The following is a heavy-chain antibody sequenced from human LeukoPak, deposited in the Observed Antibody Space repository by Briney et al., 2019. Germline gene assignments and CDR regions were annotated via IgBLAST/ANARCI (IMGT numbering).Heavy chain of an antibody. CDR3: ARTYYYDSSGYPGVFQH. D-gene: IGHD3-22*01. J-gene: IGHJ1*01. CDR1: GFTVSSNY. Sequence: AGGSLRLSCAASGFTVSSNYMNWVRQAPGKGLEWVSVIYSGGSTYYADSVKGRFTISRDNSKNTLYLQMNSLRAEDTAVYYCARTYYYDSSGYPGVFQHWGQGTLVTVSS. V-gene: IGHV3-53*01. CDR2: IYSGGST.